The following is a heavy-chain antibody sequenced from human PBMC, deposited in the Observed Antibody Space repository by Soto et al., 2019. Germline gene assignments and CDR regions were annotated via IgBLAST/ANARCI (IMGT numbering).Heavy chain of an antibody. D-gene: IGHD6-13*01. CDR3: ASGEGSSWCEDYYYGMDV. V-gene: IGHV4-39*01. J-gene: IGHJ6*02. Sequence: PSETLSLTCTVSGGSISSSSYYWGWIRQPPGKGLEWIGSIYYSGSTYYNPSLKSRVTISVDTSKNQFSLKLSSVTAADTAVYYCASGEGSSWCEDYYYGMDVWGQGTTVTVS. CDR1: GGSISSSSYY. CDR2: IYYSGST.